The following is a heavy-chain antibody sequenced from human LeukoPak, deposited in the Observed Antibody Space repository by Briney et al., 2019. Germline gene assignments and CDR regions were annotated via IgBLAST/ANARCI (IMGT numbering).Heavy chain of an antibody. CDR2: IKQDGSEK. J-gene: IGHJ4*02. Sequence: GGSLRLSCAASGFTFSSYWMSWVRQAPGKGLEWVANIKQDGSEKYYVDSVKGRFTISRDSAKNSLYLQMNSLRAEDTAVYYCARDIRSWYRYFDYWGQGTLVTVSS. CDR1: GFTFSSYW. D-gene: IGHD6-13*01. V-gene: IGHV3-7*01. CDR3: ARDIRSWYRYFDY.